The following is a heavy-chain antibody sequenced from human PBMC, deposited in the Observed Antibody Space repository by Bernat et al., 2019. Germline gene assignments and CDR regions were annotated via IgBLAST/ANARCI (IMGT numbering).Heavy chain of an antibody. V-gene: IGHV3-23*01. CDR2: ISGSGGST. CDR3: AKGRVFPGQWLEHSGVALPFDY. D-gene: IGHD6-19*01. Sequence: EVQLLESGGGLVQPGGSLRLSCAASGFTFSSYAMSWVRQAPGKGLEWVSAISGSGGSTYYADSVKGRFTISRDNSKNTLYLQMNSLRAEDTAVYYCAKGRVFPGQWLEHSGVALPFDYWGQGTLVTVSS. CDR1: GFTFSSYA. J-gene: IGHJ4*02.